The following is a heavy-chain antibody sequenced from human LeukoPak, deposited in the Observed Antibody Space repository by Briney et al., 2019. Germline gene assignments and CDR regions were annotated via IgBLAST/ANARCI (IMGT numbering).Heavy chain of an antibody. CDR3: ARAYSSSGYNWFDP. CDR1: GESFSDYY. V-gene: IGHV4-34*01. Sequence: PSETLSLTCAVYGESFSDYYWSWIRQPPGKGLEWIGEINHSGSTNYYPSLKSRVTISGDTSKNQFFLKLSSVTAADTAVYYCARAYSSSGYNWFDPWGQGTLVTVSS. J-gene: IGHJ5*02. D-gene: IGHD6-6*01. CDR2: INHSGST.